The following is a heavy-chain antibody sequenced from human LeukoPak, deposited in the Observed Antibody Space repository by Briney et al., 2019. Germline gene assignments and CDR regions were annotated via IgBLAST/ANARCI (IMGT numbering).Heavy chain of an antibody. J-gene: IGHJ4*02. CDR1: GFTFDDYA. D-gene: IGHD3-10*01. V-gene: IGHV3-9*01. CDR2: ISWNSGSI. CDR3: AKPLWFGESSGFDY. Sequence: GGSLRLSCAASGFTFDDYAMHWVRHAPGKGLEWVSGISWNSGSIGYADSVKGRFTISRDNAKNSLYLQMNSLRAEDTALYYCAKPLWFGESSGFDYWGQGTLVTVSS.